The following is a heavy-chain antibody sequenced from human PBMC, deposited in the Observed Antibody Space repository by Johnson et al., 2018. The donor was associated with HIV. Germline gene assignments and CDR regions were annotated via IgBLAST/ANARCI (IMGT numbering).Heavy chain of an antibody. D-gene: IGHD2-15*01. CDR3: AREEGVVAATQDDVFDI. CDR2: LSGSGGST. J-gene: IGHJ3*02. Sequence: VQLVESGGGLAKPAWSPRLFCAASGFTFSSYAMSWVRQAPGKGLEWVSALSGSGGSTYYADSVKGRFTISRDNSKNTLYLQMKRLRVEDTAVDYCAREEGVVAATQDDVFDIWGQGTVVTVSS. CDR1: GFTFSSYA. V-gene: IGHV3-23*04.